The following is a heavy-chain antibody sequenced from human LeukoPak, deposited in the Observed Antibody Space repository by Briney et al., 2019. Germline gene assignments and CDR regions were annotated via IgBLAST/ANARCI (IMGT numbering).Heavy chain of an antibody. CDR2: ISGSGGST. CDR1: GFTFSSYG. Sequence: GGSLGLSCAASGFTFSSYGMSWVRQAPGKGLEWVSAISGSGGSTYYAGSVKGRFTISRDNSKNTLYLQMNSLRAEDTAVYYCAKVSYGSGSYYLEYWGQGTLVTVSS. CDR3: AKVSYGSGSYYLEY. V-gene: IGHV3-23*01. J-gene: IGHJ4*02. D-gene: IGHD3-10*01.